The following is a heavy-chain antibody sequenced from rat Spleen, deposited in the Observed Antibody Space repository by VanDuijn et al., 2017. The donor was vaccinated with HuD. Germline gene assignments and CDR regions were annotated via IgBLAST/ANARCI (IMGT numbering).Heavy chain of an antibody. CDR2: ITNARGRT. Sequence: EVQLVESGGGLVQPGGSLRLSCVASGFTFKNYWMTWSRQAPGKGLAWVASITNARGRTYYPVSVKGRFTISKDNAKNTLYPQMDSLRSEETATYYCAKETGYNAYFDYWGQGVMVTVSS. D-gene: IGHD1-4*01. J-gene: IGHJ2*01. V-gene: IGHV5-31*01. CDR1: GFTFKNYW. CDR3: AKETGYNAYFDY.